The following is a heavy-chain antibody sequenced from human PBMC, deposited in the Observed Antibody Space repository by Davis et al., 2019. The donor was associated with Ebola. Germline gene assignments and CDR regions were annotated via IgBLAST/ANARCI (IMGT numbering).Heavy chain of an antibody. CDR2: INAGNGNT. V-gene: IGHV1-3*01. D-gene: IGHD6-6*01. Sequence: AASVKVSCKASGYTFTSYAMHWVRQAPGQRLKWMGWINAGNGNTKYSQKFQGRVTITRDTSASTAYMEVSSLRSEDTAVYYCARVEYRSSRGDYWGQGTLVTVSS. J-gene: IGHJ4*02. CDR1: GYTFTSYA. CDR3: ARVEYRSSRGDY.